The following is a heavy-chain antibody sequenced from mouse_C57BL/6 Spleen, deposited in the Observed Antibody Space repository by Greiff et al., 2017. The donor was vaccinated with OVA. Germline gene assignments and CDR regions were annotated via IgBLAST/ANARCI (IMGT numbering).Heavy chain of an antibody. CDR3: ARGYGNYGYFDV. Sequence: QVQLKQPGAELVMPGASVKLSCKASGYTFTSYWMHWVKQRPGQGLEWIGEIDPSDSYTNYNQKFKGKSTLTVDKSSSTAYMQLSSLTSEDSAVYYCARGYGNYGYFDVWGTGTTVTVSS. V-gene: IGHV1-69*01. CDR1: GYTFTSYW. J-gene: IGHJ1*03. D-gene: IGHD2-1*01. CDR2: IDPSDSYT.